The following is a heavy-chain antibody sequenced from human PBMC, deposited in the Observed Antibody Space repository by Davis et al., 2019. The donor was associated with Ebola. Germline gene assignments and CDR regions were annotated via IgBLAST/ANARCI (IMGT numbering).Heavy chain of an antibody. V-gene: IGHV4-59*01. CDR1: GGSFSGYY. Sequence: GSLRLSCAAYGGSFSGYYWSWIRQPPGKGLEWIGYIYYSGSTNYNPSLKSRVTISVDTSKNQFSLKLSSVTAADTAVYYGARGASSSSVSALWDYWGQGTLVTVSS. D-gene: IGHD6-6*01. CDR2: IYYSGST. J-gene: IGHJ4*02. CDR3: ARGASSSSVSALWDY.